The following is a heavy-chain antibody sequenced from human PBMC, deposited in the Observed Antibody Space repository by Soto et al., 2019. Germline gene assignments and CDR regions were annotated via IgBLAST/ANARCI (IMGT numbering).Heavy chain of an antibody. D-gene: IGHD1-1*01. CDR2: IYHSGST. V-gene: IGHV4-4*02. CDR3: ARVSGAYVYKMDV. Sequence: QVQLQESGPGLVKPSGTLSLTCAVSGGSISSSYWWSWVRQPPGKGLEWIGEIYHSGSTNYNTSHKSRVTTSVEKSKHQISRKVTPVTAAETAVYYCARVSGAYVYKMDVWGQGTTV. J-gene: IGHJ6*02. CDR1: GGSISSSYW.